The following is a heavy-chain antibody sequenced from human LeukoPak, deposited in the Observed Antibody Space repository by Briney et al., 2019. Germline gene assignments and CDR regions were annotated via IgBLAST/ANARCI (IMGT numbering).Heavy chain of an antibody. V-gene: IGHV4-34*01. CDR2: INHSGST. Sequence: SETLSLTCAVYGGSFSGYYWNWIRQPPGKGLEWIGEINHSGSTNHNPSLKSRVTMSVDMSKNQFFLKPSSVTAADTAVYYCARRAYFYASGSLNWFDPWGQGTLVTVSS. CDR1: GGSFSGYY. J-gene: IGHJ5*02. D-gene: IGHD3-10*01. CDR3: ARRAYFYASGSLNWFDP.